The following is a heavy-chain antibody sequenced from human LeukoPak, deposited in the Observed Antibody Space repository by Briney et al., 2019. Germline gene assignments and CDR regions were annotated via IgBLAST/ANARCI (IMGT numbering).Heavy chain of an antibody. J-gene: IGHJ5*02. CDR2: IYYSGST. V-gene: IGHV4-59*08. Sequence: PSETLSLTCTVSGGSISSYYWSWIRQPPGKGLEWIGYIYYSGSTNYNPSLKSRVTISVDTSKNQFSLKLSSVTAADTAVYYCARHSRLNYYYGSGKNWFDPWGQGTLVTVSS. D-gene: IGHD3-10*01. CDR1: GGSISSYY. CDR3: ARHSRLNYYYGSGKNWFDP.